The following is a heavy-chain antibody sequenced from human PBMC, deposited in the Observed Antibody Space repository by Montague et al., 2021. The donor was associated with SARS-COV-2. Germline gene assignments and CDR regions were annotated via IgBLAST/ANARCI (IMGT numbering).Heavy chain of an antibody. J-gene: IGHJ5*02. D-gene: IGHD3-22*01. Sequence: SETLSLTCTVSGGSTSNYYWSWIRQPAVKGLEWIGRIHASGISTYNPSLEIRVTMSVDTSKNQFSLKLSSVTAADTAVYHCARGRFYYDSGELGSWGQGTLVTVSS. CDR2: IHASGIS. CDR3: ARGRFYYDSGELGS. CDR1: GGSTSNYY. V-gene: IGHV4-4*07.